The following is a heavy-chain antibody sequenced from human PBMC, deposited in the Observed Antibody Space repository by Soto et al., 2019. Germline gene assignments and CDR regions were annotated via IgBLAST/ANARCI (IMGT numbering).Heavy chain of an antibody. V-gene: IGHV4-39*01. CDR1: GVSIHNSHSF. D-gene: IGHD2-15*01. J-gene: IGHJ5*01. CDR2: IYYSGGA. CDR3: GRVVGGATRHTDFDS. Sequence: SETLSLTCAVSGVSIHNSHSFWGWIRQPPGKGLEFIGSIYYSGGANYNPSLKSRVTISLDTSKNQFSLTVNSVTAADTAIYYCGRVVGGATRHTDFDSWGQGTLVTVSS.